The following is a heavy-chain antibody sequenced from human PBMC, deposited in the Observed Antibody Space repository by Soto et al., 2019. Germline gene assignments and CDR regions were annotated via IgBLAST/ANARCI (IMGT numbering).Heavy chain of an antibody. D-gene: IGHD2-15*01. V-gene: IGHV1-69*12. CDR1: GGSFSNYA. J-gene: IGHJ4*02. CDR3: ATVVGRYLGH. Sequence: QVQLVQSGAEVKKPGSSVKVSCKASGGSFSNYAFNWVRQAPGRGLEWMGGVIPLFATANFPQRFQGRVTISADDSTSTAYMEMSSLRSDDTSVYYCATVVGRYLGHWGQGTLVTVSS. CDR2: VIPLFATA.